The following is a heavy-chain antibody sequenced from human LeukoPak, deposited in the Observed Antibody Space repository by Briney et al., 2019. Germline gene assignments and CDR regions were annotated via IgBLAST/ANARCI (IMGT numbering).Heavy chain of an antibody. CDR2: IYYSGST. V-gene: IGHV4-39*07. D-gene: IGHD3-22*01. J-gene: IGHJ4*02. CDR3: ARAADYYYDSSGYYLGYFDY. Sequence: SETLSLTCTVSGASISSSSYYWGWIRQPPGKGLEWIGSIYYSGSTYYNPSLKSRVTISVDTSKNQFSLKLSSVTAADTAVYYCARAADYYYDSSGYYLGYFDYWGQGTLVTVSS. CDR1: GASISSSSYY.